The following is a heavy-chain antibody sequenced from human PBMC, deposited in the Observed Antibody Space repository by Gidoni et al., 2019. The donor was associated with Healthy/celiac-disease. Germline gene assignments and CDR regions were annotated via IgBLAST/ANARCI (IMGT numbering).Heavy chain of an antibody. D-gene: IGHD1-26*01. V-gene: IGHV3-23*01. Sequence: EVQMLESGGGWVQPGGSLRLAWAGSGVTRSSYAMSWVRQAPGQGLAWVSAISGRGGRTYYAASVKGRFTIFRDNSKNTLSLQMHSLSAEYTAVSYCAQDQWLVGWALDYWGQGTLVTVSS. CDR1: GVTRSSYA. CDR3: AQDQWLVGWALDY. CDR2: ISGRGGRT. J-gene: IGHJ4*02.